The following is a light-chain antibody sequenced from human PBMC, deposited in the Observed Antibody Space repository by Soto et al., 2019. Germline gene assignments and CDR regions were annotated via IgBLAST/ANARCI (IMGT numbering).Light chain of an antibody. V-gene: IGKV4-1*01. CDR1: QSLFYSPRNRSY. CDR2: WAS. CDR3: QQYFSTPPLP. J-gene: IGKJ4*01. Sequence: DIVLTESPDSLALSLVERATINCKSSQSLFYSPRNRSYLGWFQQKQGQPPRLLIYWASAREPGVPDRFSGSESGTDVTLTTSSLQAEDVAVYSCQQYFSTPPLPFGGGTKV.